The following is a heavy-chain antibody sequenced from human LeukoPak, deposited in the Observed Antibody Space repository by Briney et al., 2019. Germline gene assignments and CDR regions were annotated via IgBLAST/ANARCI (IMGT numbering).Heavy chain of an antibody. Sequence: GGSLRLSCAASGFTVSSNYMRWVRHAPGRGLEWVSVIYSGGSTYYADSVKGRFTISRDNSKSTLYLQMNSLRAEDTAVYYCARARVGATAYWGQGTLVTVSS. D-gene: IGHD1-26*01. J-gene: IGHJ4*02. CDR1: GFTVSSNY. V-gene: IGHV3-66*01. CDR2: IYSGGST. CDR3: ARARVGATAY.